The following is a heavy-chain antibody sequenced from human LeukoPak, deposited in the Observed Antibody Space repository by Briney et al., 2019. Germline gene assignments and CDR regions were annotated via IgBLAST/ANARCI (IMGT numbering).Heavy chain of an antibody. D-gene: IGHD6-6*01. J-gene: IGHJ4*02. CDR1: GGSISSYY. CDR2: IYYSGST. CDR3: ARERRSSSVDY. V-gene: IGHV4-59*12. Sequence: SETLSLTCTVSGGSISSYYWSWIRQPPGKGLEWIGYIYYSGSTNYNPSLKSRVTISVDTSKNQFSLKLSSVTAADTAVYYCARERRSSSVDYWGQGTLVTVSS.